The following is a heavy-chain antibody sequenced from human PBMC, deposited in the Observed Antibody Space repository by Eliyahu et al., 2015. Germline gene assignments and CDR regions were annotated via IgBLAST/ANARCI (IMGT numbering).Heavy chain of an antibody. Sequence: QITLKESGPTLVKPTQTLTLTCTFSGFSLSTSGVGVGWIRQPPGKALEWLALIYWNDDKRYSPSLKSRLTITKDTSKNQVVLTMTNMDPVDTATYYCAHILRYSYGLGYYYYYMDVWGKGTTVTVSS. CDR3: AHILRYSYGLGYYYYYMDV. CDR2: IYWNDDK. J-gene: IGHJ6*03. V-gene: IGHV2-5*01. D-gene: IGHD5-18*01. CDR1: GFSLSTSGVG.